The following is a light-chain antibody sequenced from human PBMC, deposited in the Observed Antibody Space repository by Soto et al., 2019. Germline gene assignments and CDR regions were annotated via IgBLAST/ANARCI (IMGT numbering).Light chain of an antibody. V-gene: IGLV1-44*01. CDR1: SSNIGSNT. Sequence: QAVVTQPPSASGTPGQRVTISCSGSSSNIGSNTVNWYQQLPGTAPKLLIYSYYQRPSGVPDRFSGSKSGTSASLAISGLQSEDEADYYCAAWDDSLNGVVFGGGTKVTVL. CDR2: SYY. J-gene: IGLJ2*01. CDR3: AAWDDSLNGVV.